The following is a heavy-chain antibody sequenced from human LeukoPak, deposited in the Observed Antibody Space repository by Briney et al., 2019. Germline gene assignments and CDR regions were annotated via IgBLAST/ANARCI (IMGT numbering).Heavy chain of an antibody. J-gene: IGHJ4*02. D-gene: IGHD7-27*01. CDR3: ARDSLGYFDY. Sequence: PSETLSLTCAVYGGSFSGYYWSWIRQPPGKGLEWIGYIYYSGSTNYNPSLKSRVTISVDTSKNQFSLKLSSVTAADTAVYYCARDSLGYFDYWGQGTLVTVSS. CDR1: GGSFSGYY. V-gene: IGHV4-59*01. CDR2: IYYSGST.